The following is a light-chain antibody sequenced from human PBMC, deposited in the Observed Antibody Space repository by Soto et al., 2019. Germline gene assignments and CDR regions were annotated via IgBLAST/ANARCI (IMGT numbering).Light chain of an antibody. J-gene: IGKJ4*01. CDR2: AAS. CDR3: QQYHSYPVT. CDR1: QGINDF. Sequence: DIQMTQSPSSLSASVGDTVTITCRARQGINDFLAWFQQKPGKAPQSLISAASSLQSGVPSKFSGSGSDRDFTLTISSLQPEDSATYYCQQYHSYPVTFGGGTQVDIK. V-gene: IGKV1-16*02.